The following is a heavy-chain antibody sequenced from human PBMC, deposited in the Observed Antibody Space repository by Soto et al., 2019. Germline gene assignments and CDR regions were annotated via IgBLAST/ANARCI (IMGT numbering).Heavy chain of an antibody. V-gene: IGHV3-11*01. CDR2: ISSSGSTI. Sequence: PGGSLRLSCAASGFTFSDYYMSWIRQAPGKGLEWVSYISSSGSTIYYADSVKGRFTISRDNAKNSLYLQMNSLRAEDTAVYYCARGRTYYYDSSGPGPFVIWGQGTMVTVSS. J-gene: IGHJ3*02. D-gene: IGHD3-22*01. CDR1: GFTFSDYY. CDR3: ARGRTYYYDSSGPGPFVI.